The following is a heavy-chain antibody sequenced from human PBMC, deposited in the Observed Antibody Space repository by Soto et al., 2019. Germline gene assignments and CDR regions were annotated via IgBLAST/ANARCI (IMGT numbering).Heavy chain of an antibody. CDR2: IYYTGSS. V-gene: IGHV4-31*03. Sequence: PSETLSLTCTVSGGSISSGGYYWSWIRQHPGKGLEWIGYIYYTGSSYCNPSLKSRVTISVHTSKNQFSLKLSSVTAADAAVYYCARDKITGLFDYWGQGTLVTVSS. CDR1: GGSISSGGYY. D-gene: IGHD2-8*02. CDR3: ARDKITGLFDY. J-gene: IGHJ4*02.